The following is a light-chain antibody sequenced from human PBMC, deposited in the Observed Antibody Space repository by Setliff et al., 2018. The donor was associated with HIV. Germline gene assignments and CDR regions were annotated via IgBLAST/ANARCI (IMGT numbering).Light chain of an antibody. J-gene: IGLJ3*02. CDR3: SSFTSSKALL. V-gene: IGLV2-14*03. CDR2: DVT. Sequence: SALTQPASVSGSPGQSITISCTGTSSDIGGYNYVSWYQQLPGNTPKLLIYDVTNRPAGGPDRFSGSKSANTASLTLSGLQAEDEADYDCSSFTSSKALLFGGGTKVTVL. CDR1: SSDIGGYNY.